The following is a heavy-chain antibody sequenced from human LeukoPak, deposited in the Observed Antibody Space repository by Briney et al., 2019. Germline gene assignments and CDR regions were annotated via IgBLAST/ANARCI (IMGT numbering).Heavy chain of an antibody. Sequence: GASVKVSCKASGYTFTGYYMHWVRQAPGQGLEWMGWINPNSGGTNYAQKFQGWVTMTRDTSTSTAYMELSRLRSDDTAVYYCARSGSYPYYYYYGMDVWGQGTTVTVSS. CDR2: INPNSGGT. CDR1: GYTFTGYY. CDR3: ARSGSYPYYYYYGMDV. D-gene: IGHD1-26*01. J-gene: IGHJ6*02. V-gene: IGHV1-2*04.